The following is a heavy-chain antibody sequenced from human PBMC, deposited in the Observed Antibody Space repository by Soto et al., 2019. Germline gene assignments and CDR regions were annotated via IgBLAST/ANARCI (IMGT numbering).Heavy chain of an antibody. Sequence: PSETLSLTCGVYGGSFSGYYWTWIRQAPGKGLEWIGEINHSGGTNYNSSLKSRVTISVDTSKNQLSLTLYSVTAADTAVYYCARDRQYYQFWSGYQNERPYGMDVWGQGTTVTAP. V-gene: IGHV4-34*01. CDR2: INHSGGT. D-gene: IGHD3-3*02. CDR3: ARDRQYYQFWSGYQNERPYGMDV. CDR1: GGSFSGYY. J-gene: IGHJ6*02.